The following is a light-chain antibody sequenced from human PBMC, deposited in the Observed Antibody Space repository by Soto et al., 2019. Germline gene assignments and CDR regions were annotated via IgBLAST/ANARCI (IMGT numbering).Light chain of an antibody. V-gene: IGLV2-14*03. CDR3: YSYTTSSTWV. J-gene: IGLJ3*02. Sequence: QSALTQPASVSGSPGQSITISCTGTSSDVGGYNYVSWYQQHPAKAPKLMIYDVSNRPSGVSNRFSGSKSGNTASLTISGLQAEDEADYYCYSYTTSSTWVFGGGTKLTVL. CDR1: SSDVGGYNY. CDR2: DVS.